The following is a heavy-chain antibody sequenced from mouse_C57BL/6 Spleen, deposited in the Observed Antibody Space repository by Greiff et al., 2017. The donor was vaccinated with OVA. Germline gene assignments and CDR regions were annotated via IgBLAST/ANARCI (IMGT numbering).Heavy chain of an antibody. CDR1: GYAFSSSW. CDR3: ARRLGPYYFDY. CDR2: IYPGDGDT. Sequence: VQLQQSGPELVKPGASVKFSCKASGYAFSSSWMNWVKQRPGKGLEWIGRIYPGDGDTNYNGKFKGKATLTADKSSSTAYMQLSSLTSEDSAVYFCARRLGPYYFDYGGQGTTLTVSS. D-gene: IGHD4-1*01. V-gene: IGHV1-82*01. J-gene: IGHJ2*01.